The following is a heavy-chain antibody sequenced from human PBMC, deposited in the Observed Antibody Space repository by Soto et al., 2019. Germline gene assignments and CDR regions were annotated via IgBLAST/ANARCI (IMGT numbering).Heavy chain of an antibody. CDR1: VYRFTNYC. D-gene: IGHD6-19*01. CDR2: IYPGDSDT. Sequence: GESRKISCKGSVYRFTNYCIGGVRQINGKGLEWMGIIYPGDSDTRYSPSFQGQVTISADKSISTAYLQWSSLKASDTAMYYCARPGIAVAGTHYYGMDVWGQGTTVTVSS. CDR3: ARPGIAVAGTHYYGMDV. J-gene: IGHJ6*02. V-gene: IGHV5-51*01.